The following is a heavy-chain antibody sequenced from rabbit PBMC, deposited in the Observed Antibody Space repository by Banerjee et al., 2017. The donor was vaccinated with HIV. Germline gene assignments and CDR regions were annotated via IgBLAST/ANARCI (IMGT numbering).Heavy chain of an antibody. CDR2: IGIGSGTT. J-gene: IGHJ6*01. Sequence: QEQLEESGGDLVKPEGSLTLTCTASGFSFSSGYWICWVRQAPGKGLEWIGCIGIGSGTTYYASWAKGRFTISKTSSTTVTLQMTSLTAADTATYFCGRDRDGDAGYGSLALWGPGTLVTVS. CDR3: GRDRDGDAGYGSLAL. D-gene: IGHD6-1*01. V-gene: IGHV1S45*01. CDR1: GFSFSSGYW.